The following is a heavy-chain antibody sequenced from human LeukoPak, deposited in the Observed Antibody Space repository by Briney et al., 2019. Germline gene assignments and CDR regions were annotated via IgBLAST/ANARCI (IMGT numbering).Heavy chain of an antibody. Sequence: GGSLRLSCAASGFTFSSYGMHWVRQAPGKGLEWVAVISYDGSNKYYADSVKGRFTISRDNSKNTLYLQMNSLRAEDTAVYYCAKGIAVHKGFYYYYYGMDVWGQGTTVTVSS. J-gene: IGHJ6*02. CDR2: ISYDGSNK. V-gene: IGHV3-30*18. D-gene: IGHD6-19*01. CDR1: GFTFSSYG. CDR3: AKGIAVHKGFYYYYYGMDV.